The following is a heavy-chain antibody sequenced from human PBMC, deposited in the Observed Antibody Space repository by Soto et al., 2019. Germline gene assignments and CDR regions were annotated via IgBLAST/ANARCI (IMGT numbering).Heavy chain of an antibody. D-gene: IGHD3-10*01. CDR1: GYKFINHY. Sequence: ASVKVSCKASGYKFINHYIHWVRQAPGVGLEWMGMINPNGGGTDYAQKLQGRVTMTTDTYAGTVHMELSSLRSEDTAVYFCARDSSASATSYSFDFWGQGTLVTVSS. CDR3: ARDSSASATSYSFDF. V-gene: IGHV1-46*01. J-gene: IGHJ4*02. CDR2: INPNGGGT.